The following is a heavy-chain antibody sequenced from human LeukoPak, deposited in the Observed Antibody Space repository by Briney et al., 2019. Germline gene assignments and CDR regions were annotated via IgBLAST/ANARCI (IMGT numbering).Heavy chain of an antibody. Sequence: SETLSLTCTVSGGSISSSNWWSWVRQPPGKGLEWIGEIYHSGSTNYNPSLKSRVTISVDKSKNQFSLKLSSVTAADTAVYYCATSLGLTDSLDYWGQGTLVTVSS. CDR2: IYHSGST. CDR1: GGSISSSNW. V-gene: IGHV4-4*02. J-gene: IGHJ4*02. D-gene: IGHD3-9*01. CDR3: ATSLGLTDSLDY.